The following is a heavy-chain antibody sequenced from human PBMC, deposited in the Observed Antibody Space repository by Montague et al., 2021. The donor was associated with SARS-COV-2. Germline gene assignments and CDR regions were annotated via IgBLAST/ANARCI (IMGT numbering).Heavy chain of an antibody. J-gene: IGHJ6*02. CDR3: ARGGPLSYYYYGMDV. CDR2: INSDGTTT. CDR1: GFTFNSYW. D-gene: IGHD1-14*01. V-gene: IGHV3-74*01. Sequence: RLSWSASGFTFNSYWMHWVRQAPGKGLVWVSRINSDGTTTTYADSVKGRFTTSRDNAKDTLYLQMNSLRAEDTALYFCARGGPLSYYYYGMDVWGQGTTVTVSS.